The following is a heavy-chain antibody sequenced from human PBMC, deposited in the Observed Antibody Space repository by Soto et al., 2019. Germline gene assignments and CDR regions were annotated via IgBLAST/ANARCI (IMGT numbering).Heavy chain of an antibody. J-gene: IGHJ4*02. CDR3: TRDLTGPFDD. V-gene: IGHV3-74*01. Sequence: GGSLRLSCVASGFTLSTYWVHWVRQTPGKGLVWVSRINRDGSTTYADSVKGRFTISRDNAKNTVYLQMNSLRAEDTAVYYCTRDLTGPFDDWGQGTLVTVSS. CDR2: INRDGST. D-gene: IGHD1-20*01. CDR1: GFTLSTYW.